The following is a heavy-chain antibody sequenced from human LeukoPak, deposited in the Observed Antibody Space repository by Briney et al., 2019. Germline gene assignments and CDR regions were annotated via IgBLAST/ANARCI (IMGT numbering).Heavy chain of an antibody. V-gene: IGHV4-34*01. J-gene: IGHJ1*01. CDR3: ARGGVGATRAEYFQH. Sequence: SETLSLTCAVYGGSFSGYYWSWIRQPPGKGLEWIGEINHSGSTNYNPSLKSRVTISVDTSKNQFSLKLSSVTAADTAVYYCARGGVGATRAEYFQHWGQGTLVTVSS. D-gene: IGHD1-26*01. CDR2: INHSGST. CDR1: GGSFSGYY.